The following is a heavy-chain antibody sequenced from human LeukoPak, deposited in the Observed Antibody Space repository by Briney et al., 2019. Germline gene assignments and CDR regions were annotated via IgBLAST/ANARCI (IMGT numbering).Heavy chain of an antibody. CDR3: ARDGSGSYYNRNSFGAFDI. D-gene: IGHD3-10*01. V-gene: IGHV3-21*01. J-gene: IGHJ3*02. Sequence: GGSLRLSCAASGFTFSSYSMNWVRQAPGKGLEWVSSISSSSSYIYYADSVKGRFTISRDNAKNSLYLQMNSLRAEDTAVYYCARDGSGSYYNRNSFGAFDIWGQGTMVTVSS. CDR1: GFTFSSYS. CDR2: ISSSSSYI.